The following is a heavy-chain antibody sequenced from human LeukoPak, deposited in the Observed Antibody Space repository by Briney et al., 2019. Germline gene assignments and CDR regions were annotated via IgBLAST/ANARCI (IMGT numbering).Heavy chain of an antibody. CDR2: ITPSGGST. V-gene: IGHV3-21*01. D-gene: IGHD3-10*01. CDR1: GFTFSSFT. CDR3: GRDFLGESGAGGP. Sequence: GGSLRLSCAASGFTFSSFTMNWVRQAPGKGLEWASCITPSGGSTWHADSVKGRFTISRDNAKNSAHLQMTNLRVDDTAVYYCGRDFLGESGAGGPWGQGILVTVSS. J-gene: IGHJ5*02.